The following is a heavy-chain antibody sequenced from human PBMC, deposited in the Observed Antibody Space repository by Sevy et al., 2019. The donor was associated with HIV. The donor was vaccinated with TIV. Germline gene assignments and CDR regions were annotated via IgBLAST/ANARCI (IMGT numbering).Heavy chain of an antibody. V-gene: IGHV3-33*01. CDR1: GFTFSSYG. D-gene: IGHD3-16*01. CDR3: ARGRGLISYNFDY. Sequence: GGSLRLSCAASGFTFSSYGMHWVRQAPGKGLEWVAVIWYDGSNKYYADSVKGRFTISRDNSKNTLYLQMNSLRAEDTAVYYSARGRGLISYNFDYWGQGTLVTVSS. CDR2: IWYDGSNK. J-gene: IGHJ4*02.